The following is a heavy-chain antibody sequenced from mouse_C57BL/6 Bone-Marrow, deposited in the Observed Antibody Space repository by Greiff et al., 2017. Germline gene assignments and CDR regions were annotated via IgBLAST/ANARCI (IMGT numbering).Heavy chain of an antibody. CDR3: ERDGDGYYSPYYAMDY. V-gene: IGHV1-55*01. J-gene: IGHJ4*01. D-gene: IGHD2-12*01. CDR2: IYPGSGST. Sequence: QVQLQQPGAELVKPGASVKMSCKASGYTFTSYWITWVKQRPGQGLEWIGDIYPGSGSTNYNEKFKSKATLTVDTSSSTAYMQLSSLTSEDSAVYYCERDGDGYYSPYYAMDYWGQGTSVTVSS. CDR1: GYTFTSYW.